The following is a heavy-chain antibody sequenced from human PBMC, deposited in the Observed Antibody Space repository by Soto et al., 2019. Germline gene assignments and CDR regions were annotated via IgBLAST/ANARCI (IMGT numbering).Heavy chain of an antibody. V-gene: IGHV1-18*01. J-gene: IGHJ6*02. CDR3: AREMATINYYYYGMDV. D-gene: IGHD5-12*01. Sequence: ASVKVSCKASGYTFSSYGINWVRQAPGQGLEWLGWISPYNDDTKYAQMLQGRVTMTTDTSASTAYMELSSLRSEDTAVYYCAREMATINYYYYGMDVWGQGTTVTVSS. CDR2: ISPYNDDT. CDR1: GYTFSSYG.